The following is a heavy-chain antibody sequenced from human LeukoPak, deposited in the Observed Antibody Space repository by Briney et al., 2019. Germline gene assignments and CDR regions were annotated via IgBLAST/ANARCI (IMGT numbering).Heavy chain of an antibody. CDR3: ARESRGHYDILTGYYINDAFDI. D-gene: IGHD3-9*01. J-gene: IGHJ3*02. CDR1: GYTFTSYG. CDR2: IGAYNGNT. V-gene: IGHV1-18*01. Sequence: ASVKVSCKASGYTFTSYGISWVRQAPGQGLEWMGWIGAYNGNTNYAQKLQGRVTMTTDTSTSTAYMELRSLRSDDTAVYYCARESRGHYDILTGYYINDAFDIWGQGTMVTVSS.